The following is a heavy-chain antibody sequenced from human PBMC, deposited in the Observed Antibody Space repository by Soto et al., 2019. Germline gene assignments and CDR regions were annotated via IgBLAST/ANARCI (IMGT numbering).Heavy chain of an antibody. D-gene: IGHD2-15*01. CDR1: GVPLSYGCYT. V-gene: IGHV4-30-2*06. J-gene: IGHJ4*02. CDR3: ARGGGHDSSDF. Sequence: SETLPLNCSVSGVPLSYGCYTWRWIRHSPDKVLEWRGYIGHPQTTYYNPSCKSRLSLSIARARNQFSLSLSSMTAADKAVDYCARGGGHDSSDFWGQGIQVTVSS. CDR2: IGHPQTT.